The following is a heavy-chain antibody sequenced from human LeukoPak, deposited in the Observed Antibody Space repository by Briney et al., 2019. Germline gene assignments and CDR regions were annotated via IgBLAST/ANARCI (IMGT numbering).Heavy chain of an antibody. CDR3: AKGGPCHSVSCSQGDAFDL. V-gene: IGHV3-23*01. D-gene: IGHD2-2*01. J-gene: IGHJ3*01. Sequence: PSETLSLTCTVSGDSISSTTYWWGWVRQAPGKGLEWISAIRGSGSKDYYADSVKGRFTISRDNSKNTLYLQMIGLRAEDTATYFCAKGGPCHSVSCSQGDAFDLWGPGTTVTVSS. CDR2: IRGSGSKD. CDR1: GDSISSTT.